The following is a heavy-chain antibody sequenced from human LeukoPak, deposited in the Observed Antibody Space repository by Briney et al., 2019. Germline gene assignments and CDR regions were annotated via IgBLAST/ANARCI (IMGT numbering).Heavy chain of an antibody. D-gene: IGHD1-26*01. V-gene: IGHV3-21*01. J-gene: IGHJ3*02. CDR2: ISTISSYI. CDR3: ARDEVGAFDI. Sequence: DLVSSISTISSYIYYANSVKVRFTISRDNAKNSLYLQMNSLRAEDTAVYYCARDEVGAFDIWGQGTMVTVSS.